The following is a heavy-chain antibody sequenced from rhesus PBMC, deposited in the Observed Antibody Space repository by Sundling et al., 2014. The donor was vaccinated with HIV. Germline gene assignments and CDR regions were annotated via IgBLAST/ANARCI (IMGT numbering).Heavy chain of an antibody. CDR3: AKDWDEYSNYWFFDL. J-gene: IGHJ2*01. CDR2: ITSVGTI. V-gene: IGHV3-103*01. D-gene: IGHD4-23*01. Sequence: EVQLVESGGGLAKPGGSLRLSCAASGFTFSTYAMHWVRQAPGKGLEWVSTITSVGTIYYADSVKGRFTISRDNSKNTLSLQMNSLRTEDTAVYHCAKDWDEYSNYWFFDLWGPGTPITISS. CDR1: GFTFSTYA.